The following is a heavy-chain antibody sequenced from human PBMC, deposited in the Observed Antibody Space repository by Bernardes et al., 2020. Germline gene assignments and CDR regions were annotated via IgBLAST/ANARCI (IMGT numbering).Heavy chain of an antibody. CDR1: GFTFSSYW. Sequence: GGSLRLSCAASGFTFSSYWMSWVRQAPGKGLEWVANIKQDGSEKYYVDSVKGRFTISRDNAKNSLYLQMNSLRAEDTAVYYCARGEGDYAYYFDYWGQGTLVTVSS. CDR2: IKQDGSEK. D-gene: IGHD4-17*01. J-gene: IGHJ4*02. CDR3: ARGEGDYAYYFDY. V-gene: IGHV3-7*04.